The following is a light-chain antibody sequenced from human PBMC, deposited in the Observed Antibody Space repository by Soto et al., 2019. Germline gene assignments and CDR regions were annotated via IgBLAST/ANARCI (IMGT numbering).Light chain of an antibody. V-gene: IGLV2-18*01. CDR3: SLYSSNGGLI. J-gene: IGLJ1*01. CDR1: TTDIDNYDT. CDR2: DVN. Sequence: QSVLTQPPSVSGSPGQSITISCTATTTDIDNYDTVSWYQQAPGTAPKPLIYDVNNRPSGAPDRFSGSTSGNTASLTISGLQAEDETDYFCSLYSSNGGLIFGPGTKVTVL.